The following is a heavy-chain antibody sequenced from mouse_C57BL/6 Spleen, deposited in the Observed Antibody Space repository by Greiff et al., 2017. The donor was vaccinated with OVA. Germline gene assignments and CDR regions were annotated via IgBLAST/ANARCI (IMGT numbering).Heavy chain of an antibody. J-gene: IGHJ4*01. CDR3: ARGIYYGYAMDY. D-gene: IGHD2-1*01. V-gene: IGHV1-82*01. CDR2: IYPGDGDT. Sequence: QVQLQQSGPELVKPGASVKISCKASGYAFSSSWMNWVKQRPGQGLEWIGRIYPGDGDTNYNGKFKGKATLTADKSSSTAYMQLSSLTSEDSAVYFCARGIYYGYAMDYWGQGTSVTVSS. CDR1: GYAFSSSW.